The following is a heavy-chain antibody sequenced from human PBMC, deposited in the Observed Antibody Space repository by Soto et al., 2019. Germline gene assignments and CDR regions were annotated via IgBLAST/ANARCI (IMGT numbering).Heavy chain of an antibody. CDR2: IHYSGST. Sequence: SETLSLTCSVSGSSISIGTDYWGWIRQPSGKGLEWIGNIHYSGSTYYNPSLKSRVNISVDTSKNQFSLKLSSVTAADTAMYYCVRLQSHDL. V-gene: IGHV4-39*01. CDR1: GSSISIGTDY. J-gene: IGHJ2*01. CDR3: VRLQSHDL.